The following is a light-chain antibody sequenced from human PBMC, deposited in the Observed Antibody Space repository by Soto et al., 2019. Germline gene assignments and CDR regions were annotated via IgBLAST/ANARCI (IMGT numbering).Light chain of an antibody. CDR1: QDIGKS. CDR3: QMYVTAPET. J-gene: IGKJ1*01. Sequence: DIQMTQSPSSLSASVGDRLTITCRASQDIGKSLAWYQQRPGKVPKPLIYAASTLHSGLPSRFSGGGSGTHFTLTISNLQPEDVATYYCQMYVTAPETFGQGTKVEIK. V-gene: IGKV1-27*01. CDR2: AAS.